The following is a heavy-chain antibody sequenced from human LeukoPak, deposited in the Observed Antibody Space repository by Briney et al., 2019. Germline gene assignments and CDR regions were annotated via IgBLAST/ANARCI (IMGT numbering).Heavy chain of an antibody. V-gene: IGHV3-30*18. J-gene: IGHJ4*02. CDR2: MSYDGSNK. CDR1: GFTFSSYG. Sequence: PGGSLRLSCAASGFTFSSYGMHWVRQAPGKGLEWVAVMSYDGSNKYYADPVKGRFTISRDNSKNTLYLQMNSLRAEDTAVYYCAKGKYDFWSGYYPFDYWGQGTLVTVSS. D-gene: IGHD3-3*01. CDR3: AKGKYDFWSGYYPFDY.